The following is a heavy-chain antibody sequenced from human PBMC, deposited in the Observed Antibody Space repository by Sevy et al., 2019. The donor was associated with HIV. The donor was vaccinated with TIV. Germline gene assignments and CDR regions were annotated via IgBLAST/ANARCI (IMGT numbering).Heavy chain of an antibody. CDR3: AGPTLTYSSGWSYYDS. CDR1: GASISSSGYY. D-gene: IGHD6-19*01. CDR2: INYSGST. J-gene: IGHJ4*02. Sequence: SETLSLTCTVSGASISSSGYYWGWIRQPPGKGLEWIASINYSGSTFYNPFLKSRVTISSDTSKNQFSLKLNSVTAADTAIYYCAGPTLTYSSGWSYYDSWGQGTVVTVSS. V-gene: IGHV4-39*01.